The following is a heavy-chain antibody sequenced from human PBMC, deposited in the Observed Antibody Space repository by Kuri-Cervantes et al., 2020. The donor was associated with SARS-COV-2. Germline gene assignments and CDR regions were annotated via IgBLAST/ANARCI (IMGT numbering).Heavy chain of an antibody. V-gene: IGHV3-21*01. CDR1: GFTFSSYA. Sequence: GSLRLSCAASGFTFSSYAMNWVRQAPGKGLEWVSSISSSSSYIYYADSVKGRFTISRDSAKNSLYLQMNSLRAEDTAVYYCARVGLGGDFDYWGQGTLVTVSS. CDR2: ISSSSSYI. D-gene: IGHD3-16*01. J-gene: IGHJ4*02. CDR3: ARVGLGGDFDY.